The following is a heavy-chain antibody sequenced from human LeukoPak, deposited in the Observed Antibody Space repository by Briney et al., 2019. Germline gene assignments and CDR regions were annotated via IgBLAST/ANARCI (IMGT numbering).Heavy chain of an antibody. CDR1: GFTFSSYG. D-gene: IGHD1-26*01. CDR2: IRYDGSNK. CDR3: AKDGEEWELLPLYFDY. J-gene: IGHJ4*02. V-gene: IGHV3-30*02. Sequence: GGSLRLSCAASGFTFSSYGMHWVRQAPGKGLEWVAFIRYDGSNKYYADSVKGRFTISRDNSKNTLYLQMNSLRAEDTAVYYCAKDGEEWELLPLYFDYWGQGTLVTASS.